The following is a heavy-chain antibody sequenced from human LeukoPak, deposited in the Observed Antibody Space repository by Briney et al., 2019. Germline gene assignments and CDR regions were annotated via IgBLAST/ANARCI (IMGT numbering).Heavy chain of an antibody. D-gene: IGHD3-3*01. Sequence: GGSLRLSCAASGFTFSSMNWVRQAPGKGLEWVSSISISSNYIYYPDSLKGRFTISRDNAKNSLYLQMNSLRAEDTAVYYCARGPRLGVVERDAFDIWGQGTMVTVSS. CDR2: ISISSNYI. V-gene: IGHV3-21*01. CDR1: GFTFSS. CDR3: ARGPRLGVVERDAFDI. J-gene: IGHJ3*02.